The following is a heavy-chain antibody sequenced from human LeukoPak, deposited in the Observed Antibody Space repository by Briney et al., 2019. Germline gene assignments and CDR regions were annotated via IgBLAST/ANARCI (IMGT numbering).Heavy chain of an antibody. CDR3: ARGREGCSGGSCYDAFDI. CDR2: IVPSGGTT. D-gene: IGHD2-15*01. V-gene: IGHV3-23*01. CDR1: GFTFSSYG. Sequence: GGTLRLSCAASGFTFSSYGMNWVRQAPGKGLEWVSGIVPSGGTTYYADSVKGRFTVSRDNSKNTLYLQMNSLRADDTAVYYCARGREGCSGGSCYDAFDIWGQGTMVTVSS. J-gene: IGHJ3*02.